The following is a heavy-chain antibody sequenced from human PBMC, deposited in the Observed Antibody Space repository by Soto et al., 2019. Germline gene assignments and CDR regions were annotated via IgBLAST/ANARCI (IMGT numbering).Heavy chain of an antibody. CDR1: GFTFSSYS. J-gene: IGHJ6*02. Sequence: GGSLRLFCAASGFTFSSYSMNWVRQAPGKGLEWVSSISSSSSYIYYADSVKGRFTISRDNAKNSLYLQMNSLRAEDTAVYYCARDVLTTAGENGMDVWGQGTTVTVSS. CDR2: ISSSSSYI. CDR3: ARDVLTTAGENGMDV. D-gene: IGHD4-17*01. V-gene: IGHV3-21*01.